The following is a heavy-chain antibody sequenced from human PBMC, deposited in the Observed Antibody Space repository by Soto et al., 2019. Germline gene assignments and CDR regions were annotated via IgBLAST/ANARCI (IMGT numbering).Heavy chain of an antibody. D-gene: IGHD1-1*01. CDR3: ARNWDGYFEL. J-gene: IGHJ4*02. V-gene: IGHV3-48*03. CDR1: GFTFRSYE. CDR2: ISGTTT. Sequence: ELQLVESGGGLVQPGGSLRLSCAASGFTFRSYEMNWVRQVPGKGLEWVAYISGTTTFYADSVKGRFTISRDNTKNSLYLQMDSLRAGDTAVYYCARNWDGYFELWGQGTLVTVSS.